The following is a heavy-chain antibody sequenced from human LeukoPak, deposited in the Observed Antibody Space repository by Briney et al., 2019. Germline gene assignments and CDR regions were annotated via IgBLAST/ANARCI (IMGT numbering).Heavy chain of an antibody. Sequence: PGGSLRLSCAASGFTFSSYGMHWVRQAPGKGLEWVAVISYDGSNKYYADSVKGRFTISRDNSKNTLYLQMNSLRAEDTAVYYCAKDRIAAAALPDYWGQGTLVTVSS. CDR3: AKDRIAAAALPDY. V-gene: IGHV3-30*18. CDR2: ISYDGSNK. CDR1: GFTFSSYG. D-gene: IGHD6-13*01. J-gene: IGHJ4*02.